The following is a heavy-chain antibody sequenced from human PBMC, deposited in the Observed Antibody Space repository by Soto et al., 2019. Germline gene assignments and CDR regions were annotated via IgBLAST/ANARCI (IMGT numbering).Heavy chain of an antibody. Sequence: GGSLRLSCAASGFTFSNYAMNWVRQAPGKGLEWVSAISGSAGSTYYADSVKGRFTISRDNSKNTLYLQMDSLRADDTAVYYCAKEIWVQLVSQPFDYWGKGTLVTVSS. CDR3: AKEIWVQLVSQPFDY. D-gene: IGHD1-1*01. CDR1: GFTFSNYA. J-gene: IGHJ4*02. CDR2: ISGSAGST. V-gene: IGHV3-23*01.